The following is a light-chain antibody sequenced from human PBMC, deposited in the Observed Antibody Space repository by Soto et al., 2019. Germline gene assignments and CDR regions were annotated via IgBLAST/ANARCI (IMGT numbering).Light chain of an antibody. CDR2: DVT. V-gene: IGLV2-11*01. CDR1: SSDVGGYNY. Sequence: QSALTRPPSVSGSPGQSVTISCSGSSSDVGGYNYVSWYQQHPGKAPKVMIYDVTMRPSGVPHRFSGSKSGNTASLTISGLQAEDEADYYCALYVGSGTVVFGGGTKLTVL. J-gene: IGLJ2*01. CDR3: ALYVGSGTVV.